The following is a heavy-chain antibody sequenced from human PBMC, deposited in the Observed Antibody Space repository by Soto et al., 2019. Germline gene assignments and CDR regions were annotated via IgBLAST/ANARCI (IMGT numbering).Heavy chain of an antibody. Sequence: EVKLVESGGGLVQPGGSLRLSCVASGFTFSDYWMHWVRQAPGKGLVWASRIKFDGSFTSHADSVKGRFTISRDNARNTVHLQMDSLRAEDTGVYYCARGLRNYYGVDVWGQGTTVTVSS. CDR3: ARGLRNYYGVDV. J-gene: IGHJ6*02. V-gene: IGHV3-74*01. CDR2: IKFDGSFT. CDR1: GFTFSDYW. D-gene: IGHD4-17*01.